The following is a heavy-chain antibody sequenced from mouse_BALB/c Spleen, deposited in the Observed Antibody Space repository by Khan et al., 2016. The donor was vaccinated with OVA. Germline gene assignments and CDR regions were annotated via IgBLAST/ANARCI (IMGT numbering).Heavy chain of an antibody. J-gene: IGHJ4*01. CDR2: ISPGSGTP. Sequence: DLVKPGASVKLSCKASGYTFTSYWINWIKQRPGQGLEWIGRISPGSGTPYYNEMFKGKATLTVDTSSSTAYIQLSSLSSEDSAVYFCVREDCYGCSHYAMDYWGQGTSVTVSS. CDR3: VREDCYGCSHYAMDY. V-gene: IGHV1S41*01. D-gene: IGHD1-1*01. CDR1: GYTFTSYW.